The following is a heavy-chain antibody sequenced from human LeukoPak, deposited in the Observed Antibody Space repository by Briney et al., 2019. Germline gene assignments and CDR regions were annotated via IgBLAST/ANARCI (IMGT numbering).Heavy chain of an antibody. CDR1: DCSISSNYY. Sequence: SETLSLTCAVSDCSISSNYYGGWLRQPPAKGLEWIGSMYHSGSTYYNPSLKSRVTISVDTSSNQFSLKLTSVTAADTAVYYCARDVSKVGAGYYLDYWGQGTLVTVSS. J-gene: IGHJ4*02. CDR2: MYHSGST. D-gene: IGHD1-26*01. CDR3: ARDVSKVGAGYYLDY. V-gene: IGHV4-38-2*02.